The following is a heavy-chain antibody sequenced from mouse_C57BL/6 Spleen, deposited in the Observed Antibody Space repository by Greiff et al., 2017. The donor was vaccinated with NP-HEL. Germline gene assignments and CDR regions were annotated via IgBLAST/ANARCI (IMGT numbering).Heavy chain of an antibody. CDR2: INPGSGGT. CDR1: GYAFTNYL. D-gene: IGHD1-1*01. CDR3: ARTTVVPFAY. Sequence: QVQLQQSGAELVRPGTSVKVSCKASGYAFTNYLIEWVKQRPGQGLEWIGVINPGSGGTNYNEKFKGKATLTADKSSSTAYMQLSSLTSGDSAVYCCARTTVVPFAYWGQGTLVTVSA. V-gene: IGHV1-54*01. J-gene: IGHJ3*01.